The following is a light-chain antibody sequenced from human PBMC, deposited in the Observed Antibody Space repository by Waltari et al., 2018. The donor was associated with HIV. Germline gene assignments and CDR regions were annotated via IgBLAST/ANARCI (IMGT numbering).Light chain of an antibody. V-gene: IGKV1-12*01. CDR2: PTA. CDR1: QDIGSW. Sequence: DIKMTQSPSFVSASVGDRITITCRASQDIGSWLAWYQQKSGKAPSLLIYPTASLSSWVPERFSGGGSGTELTLTISSLQAEDVAMYYCQQGHSFPPTFGGGTKVEIK. J-gene: IGKJ4*01. CDR3: QQGHSFPPT.